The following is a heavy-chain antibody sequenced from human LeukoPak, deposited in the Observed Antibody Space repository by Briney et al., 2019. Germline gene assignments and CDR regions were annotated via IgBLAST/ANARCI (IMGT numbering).Heavy chain of an antibody. CDR2: ISGSGGST. CDR3: AKDPRYCSSTSCYLV. D-gene: IGHD2-2*01. Sequence: GGSLRLSCAASGFTFSSYAMSWVRQAPGKGLEWVSAISGSGGSTYYADSVKVRFTISRDNSKNTLYLQMNSLRAEDTAVYYCAKDPRYCSSTSCYLVWGQGTLVTVSS. J-gene: IGHJ4*02. CDR1: GFTFSSYA. V-gene: IGHV3-23*01.